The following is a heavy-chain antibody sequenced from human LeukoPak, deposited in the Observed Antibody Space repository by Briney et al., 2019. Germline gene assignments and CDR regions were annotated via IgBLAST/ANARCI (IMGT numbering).Heavy chain of an antibody. Sequence: SETLSLTCTVSGGSISSSSYFWGWIRQPPGKGLEWIGSIYYSGSTYNNPSFKSRVTISVDTSKNQFSLKLTSVTAADTAVYYCARIPARIAIFGVVRPYYMDVWGKGTMVTVSS. D-gene: IGHD3-3*01. CDR1: GGSISSSSYF. V-gene: IGHV4-39*01. CDR3: ARIPARIAIFGVVRPYYMDV. J-gene: IGHJ6*03. CDR2: IYYSGST.